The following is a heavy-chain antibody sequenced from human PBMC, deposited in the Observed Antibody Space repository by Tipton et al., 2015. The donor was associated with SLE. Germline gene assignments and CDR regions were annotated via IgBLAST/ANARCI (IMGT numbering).Heavy chain of an antibody. CDR2: LAHSGSS. J-gene: IGHJ4*02. Sequence: TLSLTCGVSGFSISSGYYWGWIRQPPGKGLGWIGSLAHSGSSSYNPSLKGRVTISLDTSKNEFYLKLTSVTAADTAVYYCARLEYSGYDGPLYWGQGTLVTVSS. V-gene: IGHV4-38-2*01. CDR3: ARLEYSGYDGPLY. CDR1: GFSISSGYY. D-gene: IGHD5-12*01.